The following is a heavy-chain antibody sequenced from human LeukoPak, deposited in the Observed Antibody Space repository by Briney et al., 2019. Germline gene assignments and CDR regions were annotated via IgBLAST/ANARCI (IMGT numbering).Heavy chain of an antibody. CDR3: ARHRDYYDT. Sequence: SETLSLTCTVSGASINNNFWTWIRQPPGKGLEWIGYIYSSGSANYNPSLKSRVVISGDTSKNQISLNLTSVTAADTAVYFCARHRDYYDTWGHGTLVTVSS. CDR1: GASINNNF. J-gene: IGHJ4*01. V-gene: IGHV4-59*08. CDR2: IYSSGSA. D-gene: IGHD3-22*01.